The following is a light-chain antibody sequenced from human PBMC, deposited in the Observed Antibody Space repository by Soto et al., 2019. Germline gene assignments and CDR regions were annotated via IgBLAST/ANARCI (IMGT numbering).Light chain of an antibody. J-gene: IGLJ1*01. CDR3: GSYTSSSTYV. CDR2: EVS. Sequence: QSALTQPPSVSVSPGQSVTISCTGTSSDVGSYNRVSWYQQSPGTAPKLMIYEVSNRPSGVPDRFSGSKSGNTASLTISGLQAEDEADYYCGSYTSSSTYVFGTGTKVTV. CDR1: SSDVGSYNR. V-gene: IGLV2-18*02.